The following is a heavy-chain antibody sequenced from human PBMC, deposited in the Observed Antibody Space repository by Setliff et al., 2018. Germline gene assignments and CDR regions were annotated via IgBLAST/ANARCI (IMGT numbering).Heavy chain of an antibody. CDR1: GFTFSVNY. CDR3: VREGGNYFPLDY. D-gene: IGHD1-26*01. J-gene: IGHJ4*02. Sequence: GVLRLSCAGSGFTFSVNYMSWIRQAPGRGLAWISYISRGGNTIYYADSVKGRFTVSRDNTKNFLYLQMNSLRAEDTAVYYCVREGGNYFPLDYWGLGTLVTVSS. V-gene: IGHV3-11*04. CDR2: ISRGGNTI.